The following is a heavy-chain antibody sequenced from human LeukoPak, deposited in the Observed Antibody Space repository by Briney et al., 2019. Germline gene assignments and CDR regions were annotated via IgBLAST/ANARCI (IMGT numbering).Heavy chain of an antibody. J-gene: IGHJ4*02. V-gene: IGHV4-34*01. CDR3: ARGYGPLGY. D-gene: IGHD3-16*01. CDR1: GGPFRGST. CDR2: INHSGST. Sequence: SETLSLTAPAGGGPFRGSTWTWIRNPPGKGLEWIGEINHSGSTNYNPSLKSRVIISVDTSKNQFSLKLSSVTAADTAVYFCARGYGPLGYWGQGTLVTVSS.